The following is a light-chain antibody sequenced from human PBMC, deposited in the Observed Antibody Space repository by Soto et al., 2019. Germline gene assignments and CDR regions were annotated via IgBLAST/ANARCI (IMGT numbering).Light chain of an antibody. Sequence: EVVLTQSPATLSLSPGERATLSCRASQSVSSFLAWYQQKPGQAPRLLIYDASNRATGIPARFSGSGSGTEFTLTISSLEPEDFAVYYCQQRTSWPTLTFGGGTKVDIX. J-gene: IGKJ4*01. V-gene: IGKV3-11*01. CDR2: DAS. CDR3: QQRTSWPTLT. CDR1: QSVSSF.